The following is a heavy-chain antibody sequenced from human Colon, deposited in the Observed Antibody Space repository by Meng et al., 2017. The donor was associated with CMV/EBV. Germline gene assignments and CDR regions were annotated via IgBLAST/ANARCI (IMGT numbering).Heavy chain of an antibody. Sequence: GGSLRLSCAASGFTFSTYSMNWVRQAPGKGLEWVSSISSSSSYIYYTDSVKGRFTISRDNAKNSLYLQMNSLRAEDTAVYYCAKKVGLTGIVTIMPSALDSWGQGTLVTVSS. CDR1: GFTFSTYS. J-gene: IGHJ4*02. CDR3: AKKVGLTGIVTIMPSALDS. CDR2: ISSSSSYI. D-gene: IGHD5-24*01. V-gene: IGHV3-21*01.